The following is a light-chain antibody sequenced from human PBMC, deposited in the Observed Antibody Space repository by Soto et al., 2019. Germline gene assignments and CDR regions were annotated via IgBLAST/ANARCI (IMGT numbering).Light chain of an antibody. V-gene: IGLV1-40*01. CDR1: SSNIGAVYD. J-gene: IGLJ1*01. CDR3: QSNATGLSVLYV. CDR2: GNN. Sequence: QSVLTQPPSVSGAPGQRVTISCTGSSSNIGAVYDVHWYQQLPGTAPKLLTYGNNNRPSGVPDRFSGSKSGTSASLAVTGLQAEDVSDYYCQSNATGLSVLYVFGTGTKVTVL.